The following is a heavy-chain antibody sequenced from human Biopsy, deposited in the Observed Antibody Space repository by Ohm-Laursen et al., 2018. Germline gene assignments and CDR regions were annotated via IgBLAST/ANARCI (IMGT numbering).Heavy chain of an antibody. V-gene: IGHV3-30*18. Sequence: SLRLSCSVSGFIFSDYGMHWVRQAPGKGLEWVAVISFDGSDQKYADSVKGRFTISRDNSKNTLYLQMNSLRAEDTAVFYCVKDRGAAGTDYYYGMDVWGQGTTVTVSS. CDR2: ISFDGSDQ. J-gene: IGHJ6*02. CDR1: GFIFSDYG. CDR3: VKDRGAAGTDYYYGMDV. D-gene: IGHD3-10*01.